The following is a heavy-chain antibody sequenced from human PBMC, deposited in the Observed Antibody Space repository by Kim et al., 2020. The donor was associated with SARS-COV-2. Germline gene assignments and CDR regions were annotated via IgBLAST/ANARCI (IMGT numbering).Heavy chain of an antibody. D-gene: IGHD3-10*01. V-gene: IGHV3-66*01. CDR2: IYSGGST. J-gene: IGHJ6*02. CDR1: GFTVSSNY. CDR3: ARDHVEPDYYGSGSFYYYYGMDI. Sequence: GGSLRLSCAASGFTVSSNYMSWVRQAPGKGLEWVSVIYSGGSTYYADSVKGRFTISRDNSKNTLYLQMNSLRAEDTAVYYCARDHVEPDYYGSGSFYYYYGMDIWCQGTTVTVS.